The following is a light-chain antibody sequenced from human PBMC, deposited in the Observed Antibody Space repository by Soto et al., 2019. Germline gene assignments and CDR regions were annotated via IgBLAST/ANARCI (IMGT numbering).Light chain of an antibody. Sequence: QTVVTQEPSFSVSPGGTVTLTCGLSSGSVSTNYYPSWYQQTPGQAPRTLIYNTNTRSSGVPDRFSGSILGNKAALTITGAQADDESDYYCVLYMGRGTHVVFGGGTKPTVL. CDR1: SGSVSTNYY. CDR2: NTN. V-gene: IGLV8-61*01. CDR3: VLYMGRGTHVV. J-gene: IGLJ2*01.